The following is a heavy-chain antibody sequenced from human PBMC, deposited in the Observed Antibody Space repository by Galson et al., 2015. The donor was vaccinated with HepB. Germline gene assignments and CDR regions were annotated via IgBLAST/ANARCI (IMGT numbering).Heavy chain of an antibody. V-gene: IGHV3-23*01. CDR1: GFTFSSYA. Sequence: SLRLSCAASGFTFSSYAMSWVRQAPGKGLEWVSAISGSGGSTYYADSVKGRFTISRDNSKNTLYLQMNSLRAEDTAVYYCAKRDIVVVPAARNGFDYWGQGTLVTVSS. CDR2: ISGSGGST. CDR3: AKRDIVVVPAARNGFDY. J-gene: IGHJ4*02. D-gene: IGHD2-2*01.